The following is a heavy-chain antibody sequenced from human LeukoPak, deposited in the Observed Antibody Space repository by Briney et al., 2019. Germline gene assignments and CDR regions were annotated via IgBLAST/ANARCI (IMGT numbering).Heavy chain of an antibody. V-gene: IGHV3-48*01. Sequence: GGPLRLSCAASGFTFSSYSMNWVRQAPGKGLEWVSYISSSSSTIYYADSVKGRFTISRDNAKNSLYLQMNSLRAEDTAVYYCARDPVYYDSSGFDYWGQGTLVTVSS. CDR3: ARDPVYYDSSGFDY. CDR1: GFTFSSYS. CDR2: ISSSSSTI. J-gene: IGHJ4*02. D-gene: IGHD3-22*01.